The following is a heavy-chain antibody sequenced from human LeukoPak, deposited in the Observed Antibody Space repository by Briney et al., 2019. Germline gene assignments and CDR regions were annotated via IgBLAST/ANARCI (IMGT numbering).Heavy chain of an antibody. CDR1: GFTFSDYY. Sequence: GGSLRLSCAASGFTFSDYYMSWIRQAPGKGLEWVSYISSSGSTIYYADSVKGRFTISRDNAKNSLYLQMNSLRADDTAVYYCARRKDERLWFGELLYYYYYMDVWGKGTTVTISS. J-gene: IGHJ6*03. CDR3: ARRKDERLWFGELLYYYYYMDV. V-gene: IGHV3-11*04. CDR2: ISSSGSTI. D-gene: IGHD3-10*01.